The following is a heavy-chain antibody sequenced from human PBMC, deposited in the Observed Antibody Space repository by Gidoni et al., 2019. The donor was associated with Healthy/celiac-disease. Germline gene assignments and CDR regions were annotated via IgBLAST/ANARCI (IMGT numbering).Heavy chain of an antibody. V-gene: IGHV3-48*02. CDR2: ISSSRSPL. CDR1: GFTFSSYS. J-gene: IGHJ4*02. Sequence: EVQLVEAGGGWVQPGGYLRTAGTAAGFTFSSYSMNWVRQAPGKGLEWVSYISSSRSPLYYADSVKGRFTISRDNAKNSLYLQLNSLRDEDTAVYYCARALTNFDYWGQGTLVTVSS. D-gene: IGHD3-10*01. CDR3: ARALTNFDY.